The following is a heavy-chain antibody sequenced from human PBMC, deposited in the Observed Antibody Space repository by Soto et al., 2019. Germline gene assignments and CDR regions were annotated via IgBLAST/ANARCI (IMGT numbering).Heavy chain of an antibody. CDR2: IYYSGST. D-gene: IGHD2-15*01. J-gene: IGHJ4*02. CDR1: GGSISSYY. Sequence: SSETLCLTCTVSGGSISSYYWSWIRQPPGKGLEWIGYIYYSGSTNYNPSLKSRVTISVDTSKNQFSLKLSSVTAADTAVYYCARSPYCSGGSCYLAYWGQGTLVTVSS. CDR3: ARSPYCSGGSCYLAY. V-gene: IGHV4-59*08.